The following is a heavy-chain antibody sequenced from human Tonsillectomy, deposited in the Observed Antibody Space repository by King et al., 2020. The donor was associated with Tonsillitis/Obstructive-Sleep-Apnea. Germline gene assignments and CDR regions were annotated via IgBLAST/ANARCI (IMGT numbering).Heavy chain of an antibody. CDR3: ARRSSGYPFDY. V-gene: IGHV4-34*01. Sequence: VQLQQWGAGLLKPSETLSLTCAVYGGSFSGYYWSWIRQPPGKGLEWIGEINHSGSTNYNPSLKSRVTISVDTSKNQFSLKLSSVTAADTAVYYCARRSSGYPFDYWGQGTLVTVSS. J-gene: IGHJ4*02. CDR1: GGSFSGYY. CDR2: INHSGST. D-gene: IGHD3-22*01.